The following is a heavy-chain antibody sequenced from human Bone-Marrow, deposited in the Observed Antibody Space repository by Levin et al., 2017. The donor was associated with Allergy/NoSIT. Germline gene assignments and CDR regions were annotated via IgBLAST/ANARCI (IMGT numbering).Heavy chain of an antibody. D-gene: IGHD3-22*01. J-gene: IGHJ3*01. Sequence: HSQTLSLTCSDASISSYNYYWFWVRQPPGAGLEWIGFISHAGKYTTYNSSMGSRVTISVDTSRQLLTLHLTSVTPADTAVYYCARDGGHSSDFYHDPLEVWGPGTMVTVSS. V-gene: IGHV4-61*03. CDR1: DASISSYNYY. CDR2: ISHAGKYT. CDR3: ARDGGHSSDFYHDPLEV.